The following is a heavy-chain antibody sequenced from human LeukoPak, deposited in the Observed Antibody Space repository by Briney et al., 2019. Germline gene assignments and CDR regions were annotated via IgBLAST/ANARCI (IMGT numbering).Heavy chain of an antibody. V-gene: IGHV4-59*01. J-gene: IGHJ4*02. CDR2: IYYSGST. CDR1: GGSISSYY. Sequence: SETLSLTCTVSGGSISSYYWSWIRQPPGKGLEWIGYIYYSGSTNYNPSLKSRVTISVDTSKNQFSLKLSSVTAADTAVYYCVRDQGVISDWGQGTLVTASS. CDR3: VRDQGVISD.